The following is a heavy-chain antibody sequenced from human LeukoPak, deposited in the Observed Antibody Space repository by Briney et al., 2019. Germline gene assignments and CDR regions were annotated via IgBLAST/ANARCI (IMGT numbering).Heavy chain of an antibody. CDR2: IYYSGST. Sequence: SETLSLTCTVSGGSISSYYWSWIRQPPGKGLEWIGYIYYSGSTNYNPSLKSRVTILVDTSKNQFSLKLSSVTAADTAVYYCARAPVVRGVIALFFDYWGQGTLVTVSS. D-gene: IGHD3-10*01. J-gene: IGHJ4*02. V-gene: IGHV4-59*01. CDR1: GGSISSYY. CDR3: ARAPVVRGVIALFFDY.